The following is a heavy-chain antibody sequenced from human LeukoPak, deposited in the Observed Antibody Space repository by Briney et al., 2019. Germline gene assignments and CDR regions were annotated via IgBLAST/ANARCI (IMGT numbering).Heavy chain of an antibody. J-gene: IGHJ4*02. CDR3: ARRSGYNSNNYYFDY. CDR1: GGSIISDSYY. Sequence: PSETLSLTCTVSGGSIISDSYYWGWIRQPPGKGLEWIGNIYSGGNTYYNPSLKSPVTISVDTSRSQFSLKLSSVTAADTAVYYCARRSGYNSNNYYFDYWGQGTLVTVSS. V-gene: IGHV4-39*01. D-gene: IGHD3-22*01. CDR2: IYSGGNT.